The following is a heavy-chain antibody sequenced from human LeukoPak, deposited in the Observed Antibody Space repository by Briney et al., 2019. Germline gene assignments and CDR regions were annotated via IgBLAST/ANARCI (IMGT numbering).Heavy chain of an antibody. D-gene: IGHD3-10*01. CDR3: ARASLLWFGESNNWFDP. J-gene: IGHJ5*02. CDR1: GGSISSYY. V-gene: IGHV4-59*01. CDR2: IYYSGST. Sequence: SETLSLTCTVSGGSISSYYWSWIRQPPGKGLEWIGYIYYSGSTNYNPSLKSRVTISVDTSKNQFSLKLSSVTAADTAVYYCARASLLWFGESNNWFDPWGQGTLVTVSS.